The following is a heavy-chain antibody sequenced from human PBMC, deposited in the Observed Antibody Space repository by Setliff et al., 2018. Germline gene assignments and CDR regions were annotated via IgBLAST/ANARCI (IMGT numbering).Heavy chain of an antibody. D-gene: IGHD6-13*01. J-gene: IGHJ4*02. Sequence: ASVKVSCKASGYTFTSYEINWVRQATGQGLEWMGWMNPNSGNTGYAQKLQGRVTMTEDTSTDTAYMELSSLRSEDTAVYYCATADVIIATAGKSKYILDYWGQGTLVTVSS. CDR1: GYTFTSYE. CDR2: MNPNSGNT. V-gene: IGHV1-8*02. CDR3: ATADVIIATAGKSKYILDY.